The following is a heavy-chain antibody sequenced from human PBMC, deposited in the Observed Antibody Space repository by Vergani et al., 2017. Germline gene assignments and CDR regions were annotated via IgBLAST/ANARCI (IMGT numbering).Heavy chain of an antibody. J-gene: IGHJ5*02. Sequence: QVTLKESGPALVKPTQTLTLTCTFSGCSLSTSGMRVSWIRQPPGKALEWLARIDWDDDKFYSTSLKTRLTISKDTSKNQVVLTMTNMDPVDTATYYCARTNLGYCSGGSCYPHWFDPWGQGTLVTVSS. D-gene: IGHD2-15*01. CDR3: ARTNLGYCSGGSCYPHWFDP. CDR1: GCSLSTSGMR. V-gene: IGHV2-70*04. CDR2: IDWDDDK.